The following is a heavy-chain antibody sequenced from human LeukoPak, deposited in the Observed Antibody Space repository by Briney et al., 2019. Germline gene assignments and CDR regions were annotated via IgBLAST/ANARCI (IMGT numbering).Heavy chain of an antibody. J-gene: IGHJ5*02. CDR3: ARERIAVAGTGWFDP. CDR2: VSAIFGTA. V-gene: IGHV1-69*13. CDR1: GGTFSSYA. D-gene: IGHD6-19*01. Sequence: GSSVTVSCKATGGTFSSYASSWVRQAPGQGREGMGGVSAIFGTANYAQKFQGRVTITAEESTSTAYMELSSLRSEDTAVYYCARERIAVAGTGWFDPWGQGTLVTVSS.